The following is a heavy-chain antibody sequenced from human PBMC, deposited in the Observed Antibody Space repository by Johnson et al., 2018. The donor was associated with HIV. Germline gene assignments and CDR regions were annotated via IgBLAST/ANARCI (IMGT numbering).Heavy chain of an antibody. Sequence: VQLVESGGGLVKPGGSLRLSCTVSGFTFSNAWMNWVRQAPRKGPEWVGRITSQTDGGTTDYPAPVKGRFLISIDDPKNTLYLHMNSLKSEDTAAYYCTTDRVGSGSHDAFDIWGQGTIVTVSS. CDR3: TTDRVGSGSHDAFDI. J-gene: IGHJ3*02. CDR1: GFTFSNAW. CDR2: ITSQTDGGTT. V-gene: IGHV3-15*01. D-gene: IGHD1-26*01.